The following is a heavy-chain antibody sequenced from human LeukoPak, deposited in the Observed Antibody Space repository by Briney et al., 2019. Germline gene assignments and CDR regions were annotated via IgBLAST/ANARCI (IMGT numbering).Heavy chain of an antibody. Sequence: SETLSLTCAVYGGSFSGYYWSWIRQPPGKGLEWIGEINHSGSTNYNPSLKSRVTISVDTSKNQFSLKLSSVTAADTAVYYCARDWLLYYDAFDIWGQGTMVTVSS. J-gene: IGHJ3*02. CDR2: INHSGST. CDR3: ARDWLLYYDAFDI. D-gene: IGHD2-15*01. V-gene: IGHV4-34*01. CDR1: GGSFSGYY.